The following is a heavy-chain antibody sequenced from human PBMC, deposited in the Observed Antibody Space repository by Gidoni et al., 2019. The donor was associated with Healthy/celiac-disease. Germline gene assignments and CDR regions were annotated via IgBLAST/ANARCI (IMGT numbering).Heavy chain of an antibody. CDR1: GGSISSGGYY. V-gene: IGHV4-31*03. J-gene: IGHJ5*02. CDR3: ARVRDILTGYEFWFDP. Sequence: QVQLQESGPGLVKPSQTLSLTCTVSGGSISSGGYYWSWIRQHPGKGLEWIGYIYYSGSTYYNPSLKSRVTISVDTSKNQFSLKLSSVTAADTAVYYCARVRDILTGYEFWFDPWGQGTLVTVSS. D-gene: IGHD3-9*01. CDR2: IYYSGST.